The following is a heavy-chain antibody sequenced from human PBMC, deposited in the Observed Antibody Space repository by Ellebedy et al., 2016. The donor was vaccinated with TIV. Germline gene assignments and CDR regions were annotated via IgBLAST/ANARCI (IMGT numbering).Heavy chain of an antibody. CDR1: GFIFGTFG. V-gene: IGHV3-30*03. CDR2: LSYDGSKK. Sequence: GESLKISCEASGFIFGTFGMHWVRQTPGKGLAWVAVLSYDGSKKYYADSVMGRFTISRDNSNNTLYLQMHSLRPEDTSVYYCARDQGYGSGSFTGFDYWGQGALVTVSS. D-gene: IGHD3-10*01. CDR3: ARDQGYGSGSFTGFDY. J-gene: IGHJ4*02.